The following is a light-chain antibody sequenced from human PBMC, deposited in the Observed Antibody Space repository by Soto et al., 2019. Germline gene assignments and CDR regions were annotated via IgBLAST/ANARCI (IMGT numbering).Light chain of an antibody. CDR1: STNIGSNN. V-gene: IGLV1-44*01. Sequence: QSVLTQPPSASGTPGQWVTISCSGSSTNIGSNNGNCYQQHQGTAPKLLIIHNNHRPSGVPDRFSASKSGTTASLAISWLQSEDEADDYCAAWDASLNGHLFGGGTKLTVL. J-gene: IGLJ2*01. CDR2: HNN. CDR3: AAWDASLNGHL.